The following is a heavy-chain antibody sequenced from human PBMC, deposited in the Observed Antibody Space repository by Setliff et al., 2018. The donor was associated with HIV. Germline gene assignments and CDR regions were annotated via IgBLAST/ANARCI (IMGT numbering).Heavy chain of an antibody. Sequence: PSETLSLTCTVSGGSISNSRYYWSWIRQPPGKGLEWIGSIYYSGSTYYNPSLKSRVTISVDTSKNQFSLKLSSVTAADTAVYYCARDCDYVWGSYYYYFDYWGQGTLVTVSS. V-gene: IGHV4-39*02. CDR2: IYYSGST. CDR1: GGSISNSRYY. D-gene: IGHD3-16*01. CDR3: ARDCDYVWGSYYYYFDY. J-gene: IGHJ4*02.